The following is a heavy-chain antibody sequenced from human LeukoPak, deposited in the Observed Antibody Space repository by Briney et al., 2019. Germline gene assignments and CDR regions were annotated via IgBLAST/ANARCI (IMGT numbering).Heavy chain of an antibody. CDR2: IYYSGST. J-gene: IGHJ4*02. V-gene: IGHV4-39*07. CDR3: ARSGKYYDAIDY. CDR1: GGSISSSSYY. Sequence: SETLSLTCTVSGGSISSSSYYWGWIRQPPGKGLEWIGSIYYSGSTYYNPSLKSRVTISVDTSKNQFSLNLSSVTAADTAVYYCARSGKYYDAIDYWGQGTLVTVSS. D-gene: IGHD3-3*01.